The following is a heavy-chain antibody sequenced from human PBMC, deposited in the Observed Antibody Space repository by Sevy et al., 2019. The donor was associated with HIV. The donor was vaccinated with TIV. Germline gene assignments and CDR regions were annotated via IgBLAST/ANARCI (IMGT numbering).Heavy chain of an antibody. V-gene: IGHV4-59*08. CDR3: AGENAWGRGYS. CDR1: GGSITSLY. D-gene: IGHD1-26*01. J-gene: IGHJ4*02. Sequence: SETLSLTCTVSGGSITSLYWNWIRQPPGKGLEWIAYIYYNGHINYNPSLKSQVTLSLDTSKNQFSLRLSSVTAADTAMYYCAGENAWGRGYSWGQGTLVTVSS. CDR2: IYYNGHI.